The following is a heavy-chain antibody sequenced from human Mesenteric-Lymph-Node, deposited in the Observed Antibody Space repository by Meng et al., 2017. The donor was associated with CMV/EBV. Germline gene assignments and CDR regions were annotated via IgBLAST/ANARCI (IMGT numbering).Heavy chain of an antibody. D-gene: IGHD6-13*01. Sequence: SGPTLVKPTQTLTLTCTFSGFSLSTSGMCVTWVRQPPGKALEWLALIDWGDDKYYSTSLKTRLAISKDTSKNQVVLRMTNMDPVDTATYYCARGTTSWYGRFDYWGQGTLVTVS. CDR1: GFSLSTSGMC. CDR3: ARGTTSWYGRFDY. J-gene: IGHJ4*02. CDR2: IDWGDDK. V-gene: IGHV2-70*20.